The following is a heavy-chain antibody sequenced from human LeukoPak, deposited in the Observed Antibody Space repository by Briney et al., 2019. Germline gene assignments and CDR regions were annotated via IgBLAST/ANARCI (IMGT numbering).Heavy chain of an antibody. CDR2: IKSDGSWT. V-gene: IGHV3-74*01. Sequence: GGSLRLSCAASGFSFSDHWMHWVRQVPGKGPVWVSRIKSDGSWTNDADPVKGRFTISRDNAKNTLYLQMNSLRDEDTAVYYCARGSAGYYDSNGRLDYWGQGTLVTVSS. J-gene: IGHJ4*02. CDR3: ARGSAGYYDSNGRLDY. CDR1: GFSFSDHW. D-gene: IGHD3-22*01.